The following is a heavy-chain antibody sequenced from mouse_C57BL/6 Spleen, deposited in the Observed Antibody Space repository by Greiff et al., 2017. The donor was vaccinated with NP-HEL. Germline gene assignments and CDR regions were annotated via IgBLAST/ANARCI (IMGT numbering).Heavy chain of an antibody. J-gene: IGHJ3*01. V-gene: IGHV1-26*01. CDR1: GYTFTDYY. CDR3: ADHEGFAY. Sequence: EVQLQQSGPELVKPGASVKISCKASGYTFTDYYMNWVKQSHGKSLEWIGDINPNNGGTSYNQKFKGKATLTVDKSSSTAYMELRSLTSEDSAVYYCADHEGFAYWGQGTLVTVSA. CDR2: INPNNGGT.